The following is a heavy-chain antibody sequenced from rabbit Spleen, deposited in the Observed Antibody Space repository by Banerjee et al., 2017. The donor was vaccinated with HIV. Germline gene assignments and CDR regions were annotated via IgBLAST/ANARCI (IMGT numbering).Heavy chain of an antibody. CDR2: ISAGDGST. Sequence: QSLEESGGGLVKPGASLTLTCIASGVSFSGNSYMCWVRQAPGKGLEWIACISAGDGSTYYASWAKGRFTISKTSSTTVTLQMTSLTAADTAAYFCARDGYSRGWGIILYYFNLWGPGTLVTVS. CDR3: ARDGYSRGWGIILYYFNL. V-gene: IGHV1S40*01. J-gene: IGHJ4*01. D-gene: IGHD4-1*01. CDR1: GVSFSGNSY.